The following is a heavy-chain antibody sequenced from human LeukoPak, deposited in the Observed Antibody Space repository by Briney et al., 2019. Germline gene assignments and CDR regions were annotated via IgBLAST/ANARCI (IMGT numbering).Heavy chain of an antibody. D-gene: IGHD2-21*01. V-gene: IGHV3-74*03. CDR2: IDEVVSNA. J-gene: IGHJ4*02. CDR1: GFTFSNHW. Sequence: GGSLRLSCAASGFTFSNHWMHWVRQALQKGLVWVSRIDEVVSNAMYADSVKGRFSISRDNAKNTVNLQMNSLRAEDTGVYYCIRDEALWRLDYWGQGTLVTVSS. CDR3: IRDEALWRLDY.